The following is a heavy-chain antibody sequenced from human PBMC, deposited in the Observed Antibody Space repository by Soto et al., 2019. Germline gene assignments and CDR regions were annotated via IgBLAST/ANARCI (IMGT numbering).Heavy chain of an antibody. V-gene: IGHV4-30-4*01. CDR3: ARVPRSGSYLENWFDP. Sequence: PSETLSLTCTVSGGSISSGDYYWSWIRQPPGKGLEWIGYIYYSGSTYYNPSLKSRVTISVDTSKNQFSLKLSSVTAADTAVYYCARVPRSGSYLENWFDPWGQGTLVTVSS. J-gene: IGHJ5*02. D-gene: IGHD3-10*01. CDR1: GGSISSGDYY. CDR2: IYYSGST.